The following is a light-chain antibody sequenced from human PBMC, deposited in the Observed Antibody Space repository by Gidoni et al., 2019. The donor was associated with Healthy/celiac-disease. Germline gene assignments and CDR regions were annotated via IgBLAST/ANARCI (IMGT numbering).Light chain of an antibody. V-gene: IGKV3-11*01. CDR2: DAS. CDR1: QSVSSY. CDR3: QQRSNWPPWT. Sequence: ESVLTQSPATLSLSPGERATLSCRASQSVSSYLAWYQQKPGQAPRLLIYDASNRATGLPARFIGSGSGTDFTLTISSLQPSDFSVYYCQQRSNWPPWTFGQGTKVEIK. J-gene: IGKJ1*01.